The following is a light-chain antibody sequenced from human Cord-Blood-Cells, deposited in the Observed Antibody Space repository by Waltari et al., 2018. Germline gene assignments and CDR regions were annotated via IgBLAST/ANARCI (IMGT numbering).Light chain of an antibody. Sequence: EMMLTHSPGPPSLLPGESVTLCCRASQSVSSSYVAWYQQKPGQAPRLLIYGATSRATGIPDRFSGSGSGTDFTLTISRLEPEYFAVYYCQQYGSSPFTFGPGTKVDIK. CDR3: QQYGSSPFT. V-gene: IGKV3-20*01. CDR1: QSVSSSY. CDR2: GAT. J-gene: IGKJ3*01.